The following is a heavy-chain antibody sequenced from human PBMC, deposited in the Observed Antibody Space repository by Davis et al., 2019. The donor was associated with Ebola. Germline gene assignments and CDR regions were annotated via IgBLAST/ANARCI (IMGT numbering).Heavy chain of an antibody. CDR2: IKSKTDGGTT. V-gene: IGHV3-15*01. J-gene: IGHJ6*02. CDR1: GLTFSRYA. CDR3: TTTTVTPVYYYYYGMDV. Sequence: PGGSLTLFCAASGLTFSRYAMSWVRQAPGKGLEWVGRIKSKTDGGTTDYAAPVKGRFTISRDDSKNTLYLQMNSLKTEDTAVYYCTTTTVTPVYYYYYGMDVWGQGTTVTVSS. D-gene: IGHD4-11*01.